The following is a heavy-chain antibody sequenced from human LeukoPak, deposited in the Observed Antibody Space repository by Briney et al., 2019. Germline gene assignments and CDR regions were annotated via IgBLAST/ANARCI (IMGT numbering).Heavy chain of an antibody. D-gene: IGHD3-3*01. CDR3: ARRGDGFYWFDP. CDR2: IYPGDSDT. Sequence: GESLKISCKGSGYAFKTYWIGWVRQLPGKGLEWMGTIYPGDSDTRYSPSFQGQVTISADKSISTAYLQWNSLKASDTAIYYCARRGDGFYWFDPWGQGTMVTVSS. CDR1: GYAFKTYW. V-gene: IGHV5-51*01. J-gene: IGHJ5*02.